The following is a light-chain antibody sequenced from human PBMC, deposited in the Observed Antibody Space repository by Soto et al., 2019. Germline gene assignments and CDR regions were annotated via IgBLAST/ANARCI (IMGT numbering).Light chain of an antibody. CDR2: VTS. V-gene: IGKV3-20*01. CDR1: QSLSSSY. CDR3: QQYGSSPYT. J-gene: IGKJ2*01. Sequence: EIVLTQSPGTLSLSPGERATLSCRASQSLSSSYLGWYQQKPGQAPRLLIYVTSTRATGIPDRFSGSGSGTDFTLTISRLESEDFAVYYCQQYGSSPYTFGQGTKLQIK.